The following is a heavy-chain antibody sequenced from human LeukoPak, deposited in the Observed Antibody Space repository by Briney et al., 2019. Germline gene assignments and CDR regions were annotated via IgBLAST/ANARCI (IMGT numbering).Heavy chain of an antibody. D-gene: IGHD6-19*01. Sequence: PSETLSLTCTVSGGSISSYYWSWIRQPPGKGLEWIGYIYYSGSTNYNPSLKSRVTISGDTSKNQFSLKLSSVTAADTAVYYCARGSLHRDYYGMDVWGQGTTVTVSS. CDR1: GGSISSYY. J-gene: IGHJ6*02. V-gene: IGHV4-59*01. CDR2: IYYSGST. CDR3: ARGSLHRDYYGMDV.